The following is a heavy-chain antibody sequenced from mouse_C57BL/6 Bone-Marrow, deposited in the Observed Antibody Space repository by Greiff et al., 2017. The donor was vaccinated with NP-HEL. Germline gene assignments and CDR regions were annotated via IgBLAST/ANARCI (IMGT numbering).Heavy chain of an antibody. Sequence: EVQLVESGAELVKPGASVKLSCTASGFNFNDYYMHWVNQSPEQGLEWIGRIDPGDGETNYAPIFQGMATITADTSSNTAYLQLSSLTSEDTAVYYCERLPYWGQGTLVTVSA. CDR3: ERLPY. V-gene: IGHV14-2*01. CDR2: IDPGDGET. D-gene: IGHD2-4*01. CDR1: GFNFNDYY. J-gene: IGHJ3*01.